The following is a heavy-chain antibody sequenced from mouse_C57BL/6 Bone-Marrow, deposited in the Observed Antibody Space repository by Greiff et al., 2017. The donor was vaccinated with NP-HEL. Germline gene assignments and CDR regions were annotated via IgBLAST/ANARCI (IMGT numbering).Heavy chain of an antibody. CDR3: VLIDGREGFAY. D-gene: IGHD1-1*01. Sequence: QVQLQQSGAELARPGASVKLSCKASGYTFTSYGISWVKQRTGQGLEWIGEIYPRSGNTYYNEKFKGKATLTADKSSSTAYMELRSLTSEDSAVYFCVLIDGREGFAYWGQGTLVTVSA. CDR1: GYTFTSYG. V-gene: IGHV1-81*01. J-gene: IGHJ3*01. CDR2: IYPRSGNT.